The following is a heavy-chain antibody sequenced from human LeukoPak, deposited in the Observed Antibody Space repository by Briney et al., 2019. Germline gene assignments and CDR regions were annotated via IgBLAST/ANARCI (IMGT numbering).Heavy chain of an antibody. CDR1: GYTFTNFG. Sequence: ASVKVSCKASGYTFTNFGIGWVRQAPGQGLERMGWINPYNGNTNYAQRFQGRVTMTTDTSTSTAYMELRSLRSDDTAVYYCAARPSSLPYYFDYWGQGTLVAVSS. CDR2: INPYNGNT. J-gene: IGHJ4*02. V-gene: IGHV1-18*01. CDR3: AARPSSLPYYFDY.